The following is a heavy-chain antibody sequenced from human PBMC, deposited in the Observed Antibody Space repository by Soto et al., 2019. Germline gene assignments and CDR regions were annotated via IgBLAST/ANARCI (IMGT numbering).Heavy chain of an antibody. D-gene: IGHD6-13*01. CDR2: IKQDGSGK. CDR3: AREGYSSSRYYYYYMDV. J-gene: IGHJ6*03. CDR1: GFTFSSYW. Sequence: GGSLRLSCAASGFTFSSYWMSWVRQAPGKGLEWVANIKQDGSGKYNVDSVKGRFTISRDNAKNSLYLQMNSLRAEDTAVYYCAREGYSSSRYYYYYMDVWGKGTTVTVSS. V-gene: IGHV3-7*01.